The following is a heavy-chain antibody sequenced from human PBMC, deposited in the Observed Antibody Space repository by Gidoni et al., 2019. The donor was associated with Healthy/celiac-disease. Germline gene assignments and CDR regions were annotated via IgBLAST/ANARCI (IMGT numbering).Heavy chain of an antibody. D-gene: IGHD2-8*01. V-gene: IGHV1-2*02. CDR3: AAVYCTNGVCYTTRFDY. Sequence: QVQLVQSGAEVKKPGASVKVSCKASGYTFTCYYMHWVRQAPGQGLEWMGWINPNSGGTNYAQKFQGRVTMTRDTSISTAYMELSRLRSDDTAVYYCAAVYCTNGVCYTTRFDYWGQGTLVTVSS. J-gene: IGHJ4*02. CDR2: INPNSGGT. CDR1: GYTFTCYY.